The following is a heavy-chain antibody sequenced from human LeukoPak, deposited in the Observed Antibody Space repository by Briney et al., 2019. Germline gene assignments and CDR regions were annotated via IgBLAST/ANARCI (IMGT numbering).Heavy chain of an antibody. J-gene: IGHJ4*02. CDR3: ARGPSPGVGIRLFDY. Sequence: SETLSLTCTVSGGSISSYYWSWIRQPPGKGLEWIGYIYYSGSTNYNPSFKSRVTISVDTSKNQFSLKLSSVTAADTAVYYCARGPSPGVGIRLFDYWGQGTLVTVSS. CDR1: GGSISSYY. CDR2: IYYSGST. V-gene: IGHV4-59*01. D-gene: IGHD3-3*01.